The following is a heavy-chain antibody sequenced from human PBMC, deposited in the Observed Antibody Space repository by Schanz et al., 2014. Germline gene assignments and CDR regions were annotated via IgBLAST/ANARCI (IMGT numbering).Heavy chain of an antibody. V-gene: IGHV1-18*01. CDR1: GYTFTSHG. CDR3: ARGGYSSGWYDRDIALFDY. D-gene: IGHD6-19*01. Sequence: QVQLVQSGAEVKKPGASVKVSCKASGYTFTSHGISWVRQAPGQGLEWMGWITAYNGDTNYALKLQGRVTMTTDTSTGTAYMELRSLRSDDTAVYYCARGGYSSGWYDRDIALFDYWGQGTLVTVSS. CDR2: ITAYNGDT. J-gene: IGHJ4*02.